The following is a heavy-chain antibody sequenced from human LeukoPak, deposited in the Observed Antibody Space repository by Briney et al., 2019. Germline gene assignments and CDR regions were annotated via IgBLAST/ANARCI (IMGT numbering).Heavy chain of an antibody. CDR2: INPKNGDT. Sequence: ASVKVSCKASGYTFTAYYIHWVRQAPGQGLEWMGRINPKNGDTNYAQKFQGRVTMTRDTSISTAYMELSRLRSDDTAVYYCARPVSRDGYIRNWFDPWGQGTLVTVSS. V-gene: IGHV1-2*06. J-gene: IGHJ5*02. CDR1: GYTFTAYY. D-gene: IGHD5-24*01. CDR3: ARPVSRDGYIRNWFDP.